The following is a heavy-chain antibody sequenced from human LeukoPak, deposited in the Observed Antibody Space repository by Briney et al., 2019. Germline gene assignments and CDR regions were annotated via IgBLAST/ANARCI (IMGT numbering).Heavy chain of an antibody. CDR1: GGSISSSSYY. CDR2: IYYSGST. Sequence: SETLSLTCTVSGGSISSSSYYWGWVRQPPGKGLEWIGSIYYSGSTYYNPSLKSRVTISVDTSKNQFSLRLSSVTAADTAVYYCARHMVLQFWSPTNYWGQGTLVTVSS. CDR3: ARHMVLQFWSPTNY. J-gene: IGHJ4*02. D-gene: IGHD5-24*01. V-gene: IGHV4-39*01.